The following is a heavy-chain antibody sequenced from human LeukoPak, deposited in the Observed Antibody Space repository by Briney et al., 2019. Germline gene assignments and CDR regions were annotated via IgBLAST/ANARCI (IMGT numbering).Heavy chain of an antibody. CDR2: INHSGGT. CDR1: GGSFSGHY. V-gene: IGHV4-34*01. CDR3: AIGRPLFDY. J-gene: IGHJ4*02. Sequence: SETLSLTCAVYGGSFSGHYWAWIRQPPGKGLEWIGEINHSGGTNYNPSFKSRVTMSVDTSQNQFSLKLSSVTAADTAVHYCAIGRPLFDYWGQGTLVTVSS.